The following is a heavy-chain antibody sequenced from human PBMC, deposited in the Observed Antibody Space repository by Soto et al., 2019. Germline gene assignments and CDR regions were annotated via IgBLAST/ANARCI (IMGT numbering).Heavy chain of an antibody. CDR3: AATGVNFQH. CDR1: GLTFTSSA. V-gene: IGHV1-58*01. D-gene: IGHD2-8*02. J-gene: IGHJ4*02. CDR2: IGVGSGNR. Sequence: SVKVSCKACGLTFTSSAVQWVRQARGQRLEWIGWIGVGSGNRHYAQKFQERVTITRDMSTKTAYMELSSLRSEDTAVFYCAATGVNFQHWGQATLVNVS.